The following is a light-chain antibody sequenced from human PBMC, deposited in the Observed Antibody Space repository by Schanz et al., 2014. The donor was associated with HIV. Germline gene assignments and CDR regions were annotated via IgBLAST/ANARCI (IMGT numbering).Light chain of an antibody. J-gene: IGKJ5*01. Sequence: DIQMTQSPSSLSASVGDRVTLTCRASQSISTYLNWYQQKPGRAPQLLISAASSLQSGVPSRFSSSGSGSGTDFTLNISSLQPEDFAIYYCQQSYSTPIPFGQGTRLEIK. V-gene: IGKV1-39*01. CDR2: AAS. CDR3: QQSYSTPIP. CDR1: QSISTY.